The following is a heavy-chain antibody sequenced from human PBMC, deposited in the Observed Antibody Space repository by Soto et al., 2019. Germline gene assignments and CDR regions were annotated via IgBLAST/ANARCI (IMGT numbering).Heavy chain of an antibody. CDR3: ARGWSYHILAGYSAPYVD. V-gene: IGHV3-30*03. CDR2: ISWDGSKK. J-gene: IGHJ4*02. D-gene: IGHD3-9*01. Sequence: QVQLVESGGGVVQPGRSLRLSCAASGFTFRSYGMHWVRQAPGKGLEWVTFISWDGSKKYYGDSVKGRLTISRDNSKNTLYLEINTLRREDTAVYFCARGWSYHILAGYSAPYVDWGQGTQVSVSS. CDR1: GFTFRSYG.